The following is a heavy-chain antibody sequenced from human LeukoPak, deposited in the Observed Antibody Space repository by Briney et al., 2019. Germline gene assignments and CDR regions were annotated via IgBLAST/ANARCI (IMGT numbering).Heavy chain of an antibody. CDR3: ARDEGPHFRYYYYLDV. CDR2: ISYDGDYK. CDR1: GVSFNAHA. V-gene: IGHV3-30*04. Sequence: GGSLRLSCAASGVSFNAHAMHWVRQAPGKGLEWVAVISYDGDYKYYADSVKGRFTISRDNSNDTLYLQVNSLRTDDTAVYYCARDEGPHFRYYYYLDVWGKGTTVTVSS. J-gene: IGHJ6*03. D-gene: IGHD3-3*02.